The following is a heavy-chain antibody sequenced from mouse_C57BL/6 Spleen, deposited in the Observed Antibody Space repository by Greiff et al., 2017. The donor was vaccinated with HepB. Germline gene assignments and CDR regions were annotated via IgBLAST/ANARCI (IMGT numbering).Heavy chain of an antibody. V-gene: IGHV10-1*01. CDR1: GFSFNTYA. Sequence: DVKLQESGGGLVQPKGSLKLSCAASGFSFNTYAMNWVRQAPGKGLEWVARIRSKSNNYATYYADSVKDRFTISRDDSESMLYLQMNNLKTEDTAMYYCVRQTYYGSFDYWGQGTTLTVSS. CDR2: IRSKSNNYAT. CDR3: VRQTYYGSFDY. D-gene: IGHD1-1*01. J-gene: IGHJ2*01.